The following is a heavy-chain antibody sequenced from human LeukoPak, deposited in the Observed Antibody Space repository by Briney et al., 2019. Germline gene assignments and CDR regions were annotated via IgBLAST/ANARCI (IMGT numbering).Heavy chain of an antibody. CDR3: ARTTATVSYYYYGMDV. CDR2: INHSGST. D-gene: IGHD4-17*01. CDR1: GGSFSGYY. Sequence: SETLSLTCAVYGGSFSGYYWSWIRQPPGKGLEWIGEINHSGSTNYNPSLKSRVAISVDTSKNQFSLRLSSVTAADTAVYYCARTTATVSYYYYGMDVWGQGTTVTVSS. J-gene: IGHJ6*02. V-gene: IGHV4-34*01.